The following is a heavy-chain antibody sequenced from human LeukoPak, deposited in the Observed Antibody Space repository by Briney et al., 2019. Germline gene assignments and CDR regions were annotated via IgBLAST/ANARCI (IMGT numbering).Heavy chain of an antibody. V-gene: IGHV4-31*03. CDR1: GGSIRSSYYY. J-gene: IGHJ4*02. CDR3: ARGGYSYGIDY. Sequence: PSETLSLTCTVSGGSIRSSYYYWGWIRQPPGKGLEWIGYIYYSGSTYYNPSLKSRVTISVDTSKNQFSLKLSSVTAADTAVYYCARGGYSYGIDYWGQGTLVTVSS. D-gene: IGHD5-18*01. CDR2: IYYSGST.